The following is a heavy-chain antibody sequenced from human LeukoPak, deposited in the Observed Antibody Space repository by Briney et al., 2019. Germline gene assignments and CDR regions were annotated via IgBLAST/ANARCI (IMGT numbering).Heavy chain of an antibody. CDR1: GYSFTSYD. D-gene: IGHD6-13*01. Sequence: GASVKVSCKASGYSFTSYDINWVRQATGQGLEWMGWMNPNSGNTGYAQKFQGRATMTRNTSISTAYMELSSLRSEDTAVYYCARDLGNIAGGFDPWGQGTLVTVSS. V-gene: IGHV1-8*01. CDR2: MNPNSGNT. CDR3: ARDLGNIAGGFDP. J-gene: IGHJ5*02.